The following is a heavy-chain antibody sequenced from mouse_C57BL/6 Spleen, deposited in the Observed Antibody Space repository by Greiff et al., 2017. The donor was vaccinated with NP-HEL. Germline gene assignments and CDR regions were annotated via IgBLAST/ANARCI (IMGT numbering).Heavy chain of an antibody. Sequence: EVQLVESGGGLVKPGGSLKLSCAASGFTFSSYTMSWVRQTPEKRLEWVATISGGGGNTYYPDSVKGRFTISRDNARNTLYLQMSSLRSEDTALYYCARRVLSQVFDYWGQGTTLTVSS. D-gene: IGHD1-1*02. CDR2: ISGGGGNT. V-gene: IGHV5-9*01. CDR3: ARRVLSQVFDY. J-gene: IGHJ2*01. CDR1: GFTFSSYT.